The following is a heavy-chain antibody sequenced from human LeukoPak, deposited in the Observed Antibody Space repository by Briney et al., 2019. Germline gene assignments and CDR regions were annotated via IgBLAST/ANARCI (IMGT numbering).Heavy chain of an antibody. V-gene: IGHV1-3*01. J-gene: IGHJ4*02. D-gene: IGHD5-18*01. CDR3: ARDSGYSYGSGLGY. CDR1: GYTFTSYA. Sequence: ASVKVSCKASGYTFTSYAMHWVRQAPGQRLEWMGWINAGNGNTKYSQELQGRVTMTTDTSTSTAYMELRSLRSDDTAVYYCARDSGYSYGSGLGYWGQGTLVTVSS. CDR2: INAGNGNT.